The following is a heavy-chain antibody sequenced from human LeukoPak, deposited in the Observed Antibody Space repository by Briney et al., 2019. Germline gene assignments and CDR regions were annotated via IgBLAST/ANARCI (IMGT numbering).Heavy chain of an antibody. Sequence: SETLSLTCTVSGGSISSYYWSWIRQPAGKGLEWIGRIYTSGSTNYNPSLKSRVTMSVDTSKNQFSLKLSSVTAADTAVYYCARRHRFGESAHAFDIWGQGTMVTVSS. CDR2: IYTSGST. V-gene: IGHV4-4*07. CDR1: GGSISSYY. J-gene: IGHJ3*02. D-gene: IGHD3-10*01. CDR3: ARRHRFGESAHAFDI.